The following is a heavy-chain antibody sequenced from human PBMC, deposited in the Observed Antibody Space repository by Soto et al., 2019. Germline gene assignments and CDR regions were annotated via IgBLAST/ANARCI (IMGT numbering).Heavy chain of an antibody. J-gene: IGHJ4*02. CDR2: ISGSGYNT. CDR3: ARVYYYVSGSQPAPFDY. Sequence: PGGSLRLSCAVSGFTFSSYAMTWVRQAPGKGLEWVSVISGSGYNTYYADSVKGRFTISRDNSENTLYLQMSSLGAEDTAVYYCARVYYYVSGSQPAPFDYWGQGTQVTVSS. V-gene: IGHV3-23*01. D-gene: IGHD3-10*01. CDR1: GFTFSSYA.